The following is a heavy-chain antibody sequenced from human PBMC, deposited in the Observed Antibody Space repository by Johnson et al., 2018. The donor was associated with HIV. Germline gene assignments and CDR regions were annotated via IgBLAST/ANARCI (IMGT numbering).Heavy chain of an antibody. J-gene: IGHJ3*02. CDR2: ISYDGSNK. Sequence: QVQLMESGGGVVQPGRSLRLSCAASGFTFSSYAMHWVRQAPGKGLEWVAVISYDGSNKYYADSVKGRFTISRDNAKHSLYLQMNSLRAEDTAVYYCARAGYGGNYAFDIWGQGTMVTVSS. D-gene: IGHD4-23*01. V-gene: IGHV3-30-3*01. CDR1: GFTFSSYA. CDR3: ARAGYGGNYAFDI.